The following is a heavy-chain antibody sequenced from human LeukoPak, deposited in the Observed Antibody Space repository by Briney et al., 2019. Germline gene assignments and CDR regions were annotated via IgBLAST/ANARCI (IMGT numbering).Heavy chain of an antibody. D-gene: IGHD3-10*01. J-gene: IGHJ4*02. CDR1: GGSISSYS. CDR3: ARDPWGWFGEGGFDY. V-gene: IGHV4-30-4*08. Sequence: PSETLSLTCTVSGGSISSYSWSWIRQPPGKGLEWIGYIYYSGSTYYNPSLKSRVTISVDTSKNQFSLKLSSVTAADTAVYYCARDPWGWFGEGGFDYWGQGTLVTVSS. CDR2: IYYSGST.